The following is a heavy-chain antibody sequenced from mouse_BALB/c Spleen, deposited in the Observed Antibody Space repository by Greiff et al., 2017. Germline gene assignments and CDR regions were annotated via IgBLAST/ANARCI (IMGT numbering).Heavy chain of an antibody. CDR2: ISSGSSTI. D-gene: IGHD2-2*01. CDR3: AKSGLRRPYWYFDV. CDR1: GFTFSSFG. V-gene: IGHV5-17*02. J-gene: IGHJ1*01. Sequence: EVKLMESGGGLVQPGGSRKLSCAASGFTFSSFGMHWVRQAPEKGLEWVAYISSGSSTIYYADTVKGRFTISRDNPKNTLFLQMTSLRSEDTAMYYCAKSGLRRPYWYFDVWGAGTTVTVSS.